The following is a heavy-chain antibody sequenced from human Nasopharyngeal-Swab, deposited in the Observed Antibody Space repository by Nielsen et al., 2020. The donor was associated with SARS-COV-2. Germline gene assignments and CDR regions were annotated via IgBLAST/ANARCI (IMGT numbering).Heavy chain of an antibody. CDR1: GYTFTNYG. J-gene: IGHJ6*02. Sequence: ASVKKVSCKASGYTFTNYGISWVRQAPGQGLEWMGWISAYNGNTNYAQKLQGRVTVTTDTSTSTAYMELRSLRSDDTAVYYCARDSTGRGYCSSTSCYDLFGNYYYYGMDVWGQGTTVTVSS. D-gene: IGHD2-2*01. CDR2: ISAYNGNT. V-gene: IGHV1-18*01. CDR3: ARDSTGRGYCSSTSCYDLFGNYYYYGMDV.